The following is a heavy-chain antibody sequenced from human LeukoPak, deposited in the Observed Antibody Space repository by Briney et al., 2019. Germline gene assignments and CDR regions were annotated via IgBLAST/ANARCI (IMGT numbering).Heavy chain of an antibody. J-gene: IGHJ4*02. D-gene: IGHD3-10*01. CDR3: AKVLGYYCSGTYFLCY. CDR2: IYHSGST. V-gene: IGHV4-38-2*02. Sequence: SETLSLTCTVSGYSISIGYYWGWIRQPPGKGLEWIGSIYHSGSTYYNPSLKSRVTMSVDTSKNQFSLKLNSVTAADTAVYYCAKVLGYYCSGTYFLCYWGQGTLGTVSS. CDR1: GYSISIGYY.